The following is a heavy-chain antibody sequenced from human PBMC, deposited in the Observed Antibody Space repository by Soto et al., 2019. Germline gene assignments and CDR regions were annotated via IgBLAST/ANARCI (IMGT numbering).Heavy chain of an antibody. Sequence: SETLSLTCAVYGGSFSGYYWSWIRQPPGKGLEWIGEINHSGSTNYNPSLKSRVTISVDTSKNQFSLKLGSVTAADTAVYYCATPGPYYYYGMDVWGQGTTVTVSS. CDR2: INHSGST. CDR3: ATPGPYYYYGMDV. J-gene: IGHJ6*02. D-gene: IGHD2-15*01. CDR1: GGSFSGYY. V-gene: IGHV4-34*01.